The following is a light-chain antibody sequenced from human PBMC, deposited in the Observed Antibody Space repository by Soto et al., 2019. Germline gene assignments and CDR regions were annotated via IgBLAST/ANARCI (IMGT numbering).Light chain of an antibody. V-gene: IGLV2-23*02. Sequence: QTVLTQPASVSGSPGQSITISCTGTSSDVGSYNLVSWYQQHPGKAPKLMISEVSKRPSGVSNRFSGSKSGNTASLTSSGLQAEDEADYYCCSYAGSSTYVFGTGTKLTVL. CDR1: SSDVGSYNL. CDR3: CSYAGSSTYV. J-gene: IGLJ1*01. CDR2: EVS.